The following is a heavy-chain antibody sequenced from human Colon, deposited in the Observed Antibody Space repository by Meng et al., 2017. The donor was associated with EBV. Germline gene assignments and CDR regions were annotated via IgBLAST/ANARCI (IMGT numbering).Heavy chain of an antibody. CDR2: IYYSGNT. V-gene: IGHV4-30-4*01. CDR3: ARAEYYNWFDP. J-gene: IGHJ5*02. D-gene: IGHD1-14*01. Sequence: QVQVQESGPGLVKPSQTPSLTCTVSGGSMSSGDYFWNWIRQPPGKGLEWIGYIYYSGNTYYNPSLKSRVTISIDTSKNQFSLKLSSVTAADTAVYYCARAEYYNWFDPWGQGTLVTVSS. CDR1: GGSMSSGDYF.